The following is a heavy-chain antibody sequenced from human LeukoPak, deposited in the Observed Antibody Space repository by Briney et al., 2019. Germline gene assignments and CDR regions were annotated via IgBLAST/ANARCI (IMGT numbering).Heavy chain of an antibody. CDR1: GDSVSTNNVA. Sequence: SQTLSLTCAISGDSVSTNNVAWNWIRQSPSRGLEWLGRTYYRSKWYNDYAVSVKSRITVNPDTSKNQFSLQLNSVTTDDTAIYYCAREDLGAAYFDFWGQGTLVTVSS. CDR2: TYYRSKWYN. J-gene: IGHJ4*02. CDR3: AREDLGAAYFDF. V-gene: IGHV6-1*01. D-gene: IGHD3-16*01.